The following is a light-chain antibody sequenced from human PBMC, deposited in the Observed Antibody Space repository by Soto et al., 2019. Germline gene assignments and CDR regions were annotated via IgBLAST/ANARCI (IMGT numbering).Light chain of an antibody. CDR2: GTS. V-gene: IGKV3-15*01. Sequence: EIVMTQSPGTLSVSPGERVTLSCRASQSVESNLAWYSQRPGQAPRLLIYGTSTRATGIPARFSGSGSGTEFTLTISGLQSKDVAVYFCQQYNNWLWTFGQGTRVEIK. CDR3: QQYNNWLWT. CDR1: QSVESN. J-gene: IGKJ1*01.